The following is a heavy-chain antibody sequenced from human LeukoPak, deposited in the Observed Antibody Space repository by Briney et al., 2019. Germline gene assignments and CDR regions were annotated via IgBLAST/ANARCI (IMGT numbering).Heavy chain of an antibody. Sequence: QPGGSLRLSCAASGFTFSSYGMHWVRQAPGKGLEWVAFIRYDGSNKYYADSVKGRFTISRDNSKNTLYLQVNSLRAEDTAVYYCAKDDLMTTVTTVDYWGQGTLVTVSS. D-gene: IGHD4-17*01. J-gene: IGHJ4*02. CDR2: IRYDGSNK. CDR3: AKDDLMTTVTTVDY. CDR1: GFTFSSYG. V-gene: IGHV3-30*02.